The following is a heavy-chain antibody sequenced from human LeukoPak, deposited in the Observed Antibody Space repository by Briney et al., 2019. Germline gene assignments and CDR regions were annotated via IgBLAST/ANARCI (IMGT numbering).Heavy chain of an antibody. CDR1: GGSISSYY. V-gene: IGHV4-59*08. CDR3: ARGTPKYQLLWGRHYFDY. CDR2: IYYSGST. D-gene: IGHD2-2*01. Sequence: NTSETLSLTCTVSGGSISSYYWSWIRQPPGKGLEWIGYIYYSGSTNYNPSLKSRVTISVDTSKNQFSLKLSSVTAADTAVYYCARGTPKYQLLWGRHYFDYWGQGTLVTVSS. J-gene: IGHJ4*02.